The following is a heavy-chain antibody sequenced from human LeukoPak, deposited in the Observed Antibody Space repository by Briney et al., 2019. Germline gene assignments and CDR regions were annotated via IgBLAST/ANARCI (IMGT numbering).Heavy chain of an antibody. CDR1: GDSVCSGPYY. Sequence: EPSETLSLTCTVSGDSVCSGPYYWSWIRQSPEKGLEWIGYVTCRGGTDYNSSLRSRVTISGDTSKNQFFLSVRSVTAADTAVYYCARDRTNGFFDYWGQGTLVTVSS. V-gene: IGHV4-61*01. J-gene: IGHJ4*02. CDR3: ARDRTNGFFDY. CDR2: VTCRGGT. D-gene: IGHD2-8*01.